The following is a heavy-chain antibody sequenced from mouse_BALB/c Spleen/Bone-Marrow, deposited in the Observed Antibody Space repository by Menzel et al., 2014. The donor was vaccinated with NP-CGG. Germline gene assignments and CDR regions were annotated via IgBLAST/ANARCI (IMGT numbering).Heavy chain of an antibody. V-gene: IGHV1-67*01. J-gene: IGHJ3*01. Sequence: VQLQQSGPELVRPGVSVKISCKGSGYTFTDYAMHWVKQSHAKSLEWIGVISTYSDNTNYNQKFKGKATMTVDKSSSTAYMELARLTSEDSAIYYCARSGYGYDWFAYWGQGTLVTVSA. CDR2: ISTYSDNT. D-gene: IGHD2-2*01. CDR1: GYTFTDYA. CDR3: ARSGYGYDWFAY.